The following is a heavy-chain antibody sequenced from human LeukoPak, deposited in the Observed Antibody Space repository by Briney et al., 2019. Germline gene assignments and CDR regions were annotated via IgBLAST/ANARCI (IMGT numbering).Heavy chain of an antibody. CDR1: GFTFSSYA. CDR2: ISYDGSNK. CDR3: ARDPRIVATIRNSYYYGMDV. D-gene: IGHD5-12*01. V-gene: IGHV3-30*04. J-gene: IGHJ6*02. Sequence: GGSLRLSCAASGFTFSSYAMHWVRQAPGKGLEWVAVISYDGSNKYYADSVKGRFTISRDNSKNTLYLQMNSLRAEDTAVYYCARDPRIVATIRNSYYYGMDVWGQGTTVTVSS.